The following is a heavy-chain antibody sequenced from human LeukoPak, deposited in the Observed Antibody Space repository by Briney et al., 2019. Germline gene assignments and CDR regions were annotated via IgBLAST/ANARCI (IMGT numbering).Heavy chain of an antibody. D-gene: IGHD3-9*01. CDR2: ISSSSSYI. V-gene: IGHV3-21*04. CDR3: AKVVLTGPIYDAFDI. J-gene: IGHJ3*02. CDR1: GFTFSSYS. Sequence: GGSLRLSCAASGFTFSSYSMNWVRQAPGKGLEWVSSISSSSSYIYYADSVKGRFTISRDNSKNTLYLQMNSLRAEDTAVYYCAKVVLTGPIYDAFDIWGQGTMVTVSS.